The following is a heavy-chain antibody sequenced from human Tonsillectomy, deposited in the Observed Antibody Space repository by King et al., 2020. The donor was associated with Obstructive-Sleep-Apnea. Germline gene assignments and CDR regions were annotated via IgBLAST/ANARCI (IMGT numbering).Heavy chain of an antibody. CDR2: IRNKANRYAT. Sequence: VQLVESGGGLVQPGGSLKLSCAVSGFSFSGSAMHWVRQASGKGLEWVGRIRNKANRYATAYAASVKGRFTISRDDSENTAYLQMNSLKTEDTAVYYCTMDTSFLYGMDVWGQGTTVTVSS. CDR3: TMDTSFLYGMDV. CDR1: GFSFSGSA. V-gene: IGHV3-73*01. D-gene: IGHD2/OR15-2a*01. J-gene: IGHJ6*02.